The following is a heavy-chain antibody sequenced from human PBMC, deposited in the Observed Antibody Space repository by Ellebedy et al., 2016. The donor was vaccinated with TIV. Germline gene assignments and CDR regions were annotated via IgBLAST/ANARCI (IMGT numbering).Heavy chain of an antibody. CDR1: GFTFSSYA. CDR2: ISSNGGST. J-gene: IGHJ4*02. V-gene: IGHV3-64D*06. Sequence: GESLKISCSASGFTFSSYAMHWVRQAPGKGLEYVSAISSNGGSTYYADSVKGRFTISRDNSKNTLYLQMSNLRAEDTAVYYCVKDLWFGELSVGYWGQGTLVTVSS. CDR3: VKDLWFGELSVGY. D-gene: IGHD3-10*01.